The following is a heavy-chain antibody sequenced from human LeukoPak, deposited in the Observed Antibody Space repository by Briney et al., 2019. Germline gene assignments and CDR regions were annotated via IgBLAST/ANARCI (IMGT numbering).Heavy chain of an antibody. CDR1: GFTFSSYS. V-gene: IGHV3-23*01. CDR3: AKDPYYDSSVPT. CDR2: ISGSGGST. Sequence: GGSLRLSCAASGFTFSSYSMNWVRQAPGKGLEWVSAISGSGGSTYYADSVKGRFTISRDNSKNTLYLQMNSLRAEDTAVYYCAKDPYYDSSVPTWGQGTLVTVSS. J-gene: IGHJ5*02. D-gene: IGHD3-22*01.